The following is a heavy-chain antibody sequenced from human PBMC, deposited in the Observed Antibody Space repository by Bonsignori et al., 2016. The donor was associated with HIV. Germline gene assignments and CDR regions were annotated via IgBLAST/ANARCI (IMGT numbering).Heavy chain of an antibody. J-gene: IGHJ3*02. V-gene: IGHV3-53*01. CDR2: MYSDGRT. CDR3: ARDSIGATGTMVAFDI. D-gene: IGHD4/OR15-4a*01. Sequence: WIRQPPGKGLEWVAVMYSDGRTYHADSVKGRFTISRDNSKNTLYLQTNSLRAEDTAVYYCARDSIGATGTMVAFDIWGRGTMVTVSS.